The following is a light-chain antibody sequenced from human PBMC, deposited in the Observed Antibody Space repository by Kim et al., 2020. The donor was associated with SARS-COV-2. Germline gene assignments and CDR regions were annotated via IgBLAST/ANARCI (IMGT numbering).Light chain of an antibody. CDR1: QDISSW. CDR2: AAF. Sequence: ASKGDRVTITCRASQDISSWLAWYQQKPGKAPKLLIYAAFNLQSGVPSRFSGGRSGTDFTLTINSLQSEDFATYYCQQTNNFPLTFGGGTKVDIK. CDR3: QQTNNFPLT. J-gene: IGKJ4*01. V-gene: IGKV1-12*01.